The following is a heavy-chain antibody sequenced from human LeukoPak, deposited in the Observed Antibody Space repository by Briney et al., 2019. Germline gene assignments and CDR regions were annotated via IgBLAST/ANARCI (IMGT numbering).Heavy chain of an antibody. CDR2: INSDGSST. Sequence: PGGSLRLSCAASGFTFSSYWMHCVRQAPGKGLVWVSHINSDGSSTSYADSVKGRFTISRDNAKNTLYLQMNSLRAEDTAVYYCVRLDGDYAFDIWGQGAMVTVSS. J-gene: IGHJ3*02. CDR3: VRLDGDYAFDI. D-gene: IGHD4-17*01. CDR1: GFTFSSYW. V-gene: IGHV3-74*01.